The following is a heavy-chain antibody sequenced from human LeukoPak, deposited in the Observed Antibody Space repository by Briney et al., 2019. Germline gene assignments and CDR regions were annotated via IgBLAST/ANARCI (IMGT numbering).Heavy chain of an antibody. CDR2: TWYDESNK. J-gene: IGHJ4*02. Sequence: GGSLRLSCAASGFIFSNYGMHWVRQAPGKGLEWVALTWYDESNKYYADSVKGRFTISRDNSQNIVYLQMDSLRAEDTALYYCTTRLRNHFDYWGQGTQVTVSS. D-gene: IGHD5-12*01. CDR1: GFIFSNYG. CDR3: TTRLRNHFDY. V-gene: IGHV3-33*01.